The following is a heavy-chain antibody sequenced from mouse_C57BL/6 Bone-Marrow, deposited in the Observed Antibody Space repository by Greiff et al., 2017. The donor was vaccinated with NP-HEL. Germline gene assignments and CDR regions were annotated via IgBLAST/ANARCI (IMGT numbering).Heavy chain of an antibody. J-gene: IGHJ2*01. D-gene: IGHD2-3*01. CDR1: GYTFTDYE. CDR3: TRKREDDGPVDY. V-gene: IGHV1-15*01. CDR2: IDPETGGT. Sequence: QVQLKESGAELVRPGASVTLSCKASGYTFTDYEMHWVKQTPVHGLEWIGAIDPETGGTAYNQKFKGKAILTADKSSSTAYMELRSLTSEDSAVYYCTRKREDDGPVDYWGQGTTLTVSS.